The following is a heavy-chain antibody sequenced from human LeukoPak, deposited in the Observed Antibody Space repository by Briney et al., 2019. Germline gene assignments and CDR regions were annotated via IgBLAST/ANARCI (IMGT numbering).Heavy chain of an antibody. V-gene: IGHV3-30*01. CDR3: ASRNPGSILDY. Sequence: GRSLRLSCAASGFTFSSYAMHWVRQAPGKGLEWVAVISYDGSNKYYADSVKGRFTISRDNSKNTLCLQMNSLRAEDTAVYYCASRNPGSILDYWGQGTLVTVSS. CDR2: ISYDGSNK. CDR1: GFTFSSYA. J-gene: IGHJ4*02. D-gene: IGHD6-6*01.